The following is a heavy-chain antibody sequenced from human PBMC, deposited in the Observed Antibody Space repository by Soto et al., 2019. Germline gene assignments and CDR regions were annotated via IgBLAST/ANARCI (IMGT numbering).Heavy chain of an antibody. CDR3: ARESEDLTSDFDY. V-gene: IGHV3-21*06. CDR2: ISSTTNYI. J-gene: IGHJ4*02. CDR1: GFTFTRYS. Sequence: PGGSLRLSCAASGFTFTRYSMNWVRQAPGKGLEWVSSISSTTNYIYYADPMKGRFTISRDNAKNSLYLEMNSLRAEDTAVYYCARESEDLTSDFDYWGQGTMVTVSS.